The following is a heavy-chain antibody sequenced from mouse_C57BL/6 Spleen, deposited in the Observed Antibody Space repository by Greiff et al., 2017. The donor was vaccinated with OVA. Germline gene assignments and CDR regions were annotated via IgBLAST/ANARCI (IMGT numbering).Heavy chain of an antibody. CDR2: ILPGSGST. CDR3: ARGFPDYYGSSHWYFDV. CDR1: GYTFTGYW. J-gene: IGHJ1*03. Sequence: QVQLQQSGAELMKPGASVKLSCKATGYTFTGYWIEWVKQRPGHGLEWIGEILPGSGSTNYNEKFKGKATFTADTSSNTAYMQLSSLTTEDSAIYYCARGFPDYYGSSHWYFDVWGTGTTVTVSS. D-gene: IGHD1-1*01. V-gene: IGHV1-9*01.